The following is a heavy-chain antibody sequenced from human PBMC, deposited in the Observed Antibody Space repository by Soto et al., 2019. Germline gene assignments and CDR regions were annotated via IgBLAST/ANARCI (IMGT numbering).Heavy chain of an antibody. Sequence: KPSETVSLTCTVSGDSISSGSYWGWIRQPPGEGPEWIASIYHGGTTFYNPSLKSRISISVDTSKNQFSLRLTSVTAADTATYYCARVHVMVVAGSTFDYWGRGTLVTVSS. CDR2: IYHGGTT. D-gene: IGHD6-19*01. V-gene: IGHV4-38-2*02. CDR3: ARVHVMVVAGSTFDY. J-gene: IGHJ4*03. CDR1: GDSISSGSY.